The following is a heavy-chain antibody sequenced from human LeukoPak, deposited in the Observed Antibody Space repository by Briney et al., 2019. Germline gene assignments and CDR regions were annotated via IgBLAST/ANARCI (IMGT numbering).Heavy chain of an antibody. CDR2: IYYSGST. CDR3: ARRDDYSNYLSAFDI. Sequence: SETLSLTCTVSGGSISSYYWSWIRQPPGKGLEWIGYIYYSGSTSYNPSLKSRVTISVDTSKNQFSLKLSSVTAADTAVYYCARRDDYSNYLSAFDIWGQGTMVTVSS. D-gene: IGHD4-4*01. J-gene: IGHJ3*02. V-gene: IGHV4-59*08. CDR1: GGSISSYY.